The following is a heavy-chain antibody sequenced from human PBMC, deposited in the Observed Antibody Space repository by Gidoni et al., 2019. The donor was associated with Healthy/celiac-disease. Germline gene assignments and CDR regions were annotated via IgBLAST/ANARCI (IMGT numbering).Heavy chain of an antibody. Sequence: QVQLVQSGAEVKKPGASVKVSSRASGYTFQQNASSMCVPDQDTAIRGWISAYNGNTNYAQKLQGRVTMTTDTSTSTAYMVLRSLRSDDTAVYYCARAYYYDSSGYYYAFDIWGQGTMVTVSS. D-gene: IGHD3-22*01. CDR1: GYTFQQNA. J-gene: IGHJ3*02. CDR2: ISAYNGNT. V-gene: IGHV1-18*01. CDR3: ARAYYYDSSGYYYAFDI.